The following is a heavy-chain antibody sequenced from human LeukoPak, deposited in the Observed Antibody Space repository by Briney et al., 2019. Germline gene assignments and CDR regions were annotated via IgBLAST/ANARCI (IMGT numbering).Heavy chain of an antibody. CDR1: GFTFSSYA. J-gene: IGHJ4*02. Sequence: GGSLRLSCAASGFTFSSYAMHWVRQAPGKGLEWVAVISYDGSNKYYADSVKGRFTISRDNSKNTLYLQMNSLRAEDTAVYYCAKREIIAAKDDYWGQGTLVTVSS. V-gene: IGHV3-30-3*02. CDR3: AKREIIAAKDDY. D-gene: IGHD6-13*01. CDR2: ISYDGSNK.